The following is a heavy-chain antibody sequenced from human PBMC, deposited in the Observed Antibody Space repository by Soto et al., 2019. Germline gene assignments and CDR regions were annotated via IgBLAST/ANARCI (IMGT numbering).Heavy chain of an antibody. CDR1: GGSFDGYY. CDR3: ARGVDSWSGYLF. J-gene: IGHJ4*02. CDR2: IHHSGST. D-gene: IGHD3-3*01. Sequence: SETLSLTCALYGGSFDGYYWSWIRQSPGKGLEWIGEIHHSGSTKYNPSLKSRVFLSVDTSTKQFSLKMTSMTAADRGVYYCARGVDSWSGYLFWGQGTPVTVSS. V-gene: IGHV4-34*01.